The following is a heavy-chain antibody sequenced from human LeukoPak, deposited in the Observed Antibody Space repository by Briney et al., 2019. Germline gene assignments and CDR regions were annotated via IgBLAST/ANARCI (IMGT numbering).Heavy chain of an antibody. J-gene: IGHJ4*02. CDR1: GFTFTSYW. V-gene: IGHV3-7*01. D-gene: IGHD1-26*01. Sequence: PGGSLRLSCAASGFTFTSYWMNWVRQAPGKGLEWVANVNPDESEKYCVDSVKGRFTISRDNAKNSLYLQMNSLRAEDTAVYYCARGSGNYYRVMDYWGQGALVTLSA. CDR3: ARGSGNYYRVMDY. CDR2: VNPDESEK.